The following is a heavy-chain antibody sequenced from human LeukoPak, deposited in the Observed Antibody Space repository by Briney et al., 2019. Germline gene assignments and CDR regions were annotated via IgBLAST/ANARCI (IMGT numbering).Heavy chain of an antibody. CDR3: AKESGYYHY. D-gene: IGHD3-3*01. CDR2: ISYDGSNK. J-gene: IGHJ4*02. Sequence: PGGSLRLSCAASGFTFSSYAMHWVRQAPGKGLEWVAVISYDGSNKYYADSVKGRFTISRDNSKNTLYLQMNSLRAEDTAVYYCAKESGYYHYWGQGTQVTVSS. CDR1: GFTFSSYA. V-gene: IGHV3-30*04.